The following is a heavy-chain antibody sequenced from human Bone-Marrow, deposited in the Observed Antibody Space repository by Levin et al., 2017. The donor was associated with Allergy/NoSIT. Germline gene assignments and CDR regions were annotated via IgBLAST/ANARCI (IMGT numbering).Heavy chain of an antibody. CDR1: GLTISNYA. CDR3: AKIVGLIWSGIQGAGYSGV. V-gene: IGHV3-23*01. CDR2: ITTSGDNA. J-gene: IGHJ2*01. D-gene: IGHD3-3*01. Sequence: QPGGSLRLSCAASGLTISNYAMTWVRQAPGKGLEWVSSITTSGDNAYSADSVKGRFTISRDNSNNTVHLQMNSLRAEDTAVYYFAKIVGLIWSGIQGAGYSGVWGRGTLVTVSS.